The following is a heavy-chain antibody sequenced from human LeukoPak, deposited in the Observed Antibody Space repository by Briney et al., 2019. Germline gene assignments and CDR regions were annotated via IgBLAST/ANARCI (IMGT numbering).Heavy chain of an antibody. D-gene: IGHD3-9*01. CDR1: GYSFTSYW. CDR2: IYPGDSHT. CDR3: TRSPDIDILTGYSRYYFDY. J-gene: IGHJ4*02. V-gene: IGHV5-51*01. Sequence: GDSLKISCKGAGYSFTSYWIGWVRQMPGKGLDWMGVIYPGDSHTRYSPSFQCQGTISADKSISTAYLQWNSLKASDTDIYYCTRSPDIDILTGYSRYYFDYWGQGTLVTVSS.